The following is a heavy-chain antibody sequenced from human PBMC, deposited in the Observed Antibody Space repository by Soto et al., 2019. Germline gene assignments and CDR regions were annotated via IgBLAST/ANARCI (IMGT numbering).Heavy chain of an antibody. CDR1: GFTFDDYA. J-gene: IGHJ4*02. Sequence: GGSLRLSCAASGFTFDDYAMHWVRQAPGKGLEWVSGISWNSGSIGYADSVKGRFTISRDNAKNSLYLQMNSLRAEDTALYYCAKAIPPYDILTGYDYWGQGTLVTV. V-gene: IGHV3-9*01. CDR2: ISWNSGSI. CDR3: AKAIPPYDILTGYDY. D-gene: IGHD3-9*01.